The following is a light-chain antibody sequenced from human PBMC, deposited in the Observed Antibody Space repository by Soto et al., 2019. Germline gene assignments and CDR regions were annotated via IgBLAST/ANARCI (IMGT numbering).Light chain of an antibody. J-gene: IGKJ1*01. Sequence: EIVLTQSPATLSLSPGERATLSCRASHIVSSYLAWYQQKPGQAPRLLIYGASSRATGIPDRFSGGGSGTDFSLTISRLDPEDFAVYYCQQYSSSPITFGQGTKVDI. CDR3: QQYSSSPIT. V-gene: IGKV3-20*01. CDR1: HIVSSY. CDR2: GAS.